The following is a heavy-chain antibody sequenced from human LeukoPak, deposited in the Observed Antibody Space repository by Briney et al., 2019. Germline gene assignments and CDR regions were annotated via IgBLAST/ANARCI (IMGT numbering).Heavy chain of an antibody. CDR3: ARVGADGSGFLFDY. CDR2: INHSGIT. Sequence: SETLSLTCAVYGGSFSGYYWSWIRQPPGKALDGIGEINHSGITNYNPSLKSRVTISVDTSKNQFSLKLSSVTAADTAVYYCARVGADGSGFLFDYWGQGTLVTVSS. D-gene: IGHD3-10*01. V-gene: IGHV4-34*01. J-gene: IGHJ4*02. CDR1: GGSFSGYY.